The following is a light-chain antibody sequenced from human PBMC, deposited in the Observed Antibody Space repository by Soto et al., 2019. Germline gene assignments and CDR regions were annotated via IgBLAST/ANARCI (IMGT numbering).Light chain of an antibody. CDR1: SGDVGSYNL. V-gene: IGLV2-23*03. Sequence: QSALTQPASVSGSPGQSITISCTGTSGDVGSYNLVSWYQQHPGKAPKLMIYEGSKRPSGVSNRFSGSKSGNTASLTISGLQAEDEADYYCCSYAGSRNVFGTGTKLTVL. CDR3: CSYAGSRNV. CDR2: EGS. J-gene: IGLJ1*01.